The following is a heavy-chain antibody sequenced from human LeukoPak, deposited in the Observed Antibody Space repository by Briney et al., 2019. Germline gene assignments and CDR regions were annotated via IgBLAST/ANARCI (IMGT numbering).Heavy chain of an antibody. D-gene: IGHD3-16*01. J-gene: IGHJ4*02. CDR1: GFTFNNAW. Sequence: PGGSLRLSCAASGFTFNNAWMSWVRQAPGKGLEWVGRIKSKPDGGTTDYAAPVKGRFTFSRDDSKNTLYLQMNSLKTEDTAVYYCSTGIGGHWGQGTLVTVSS. V-gene: IGHV3-15*01. CDR3: STGIGGH. CDR2: IKSKPDGGTT.